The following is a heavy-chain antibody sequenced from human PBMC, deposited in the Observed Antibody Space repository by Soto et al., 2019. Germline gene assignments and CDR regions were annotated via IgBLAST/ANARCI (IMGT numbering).Heavy chain of an antibody. CDR3: APTIAVAGTGWFDP. CDR1: GFSLSTSGVG. CDR2: IYWDDDK. J-gene: IGHJ5*02. V-gene: IGHV2-5*02. Sequence: QITLKESGPTLVKPTQTLTLTCTFSGFSLSTSGVGVGWIRQPPGKALEWLALIYWDDDKRYSPSLKSRLTIXKXTXXNQVVLTMTNMDPVDTATYYCAPTIAVAGTGWFDPWGQGTLVTVSS. D-gene: IGHD6-19*01.